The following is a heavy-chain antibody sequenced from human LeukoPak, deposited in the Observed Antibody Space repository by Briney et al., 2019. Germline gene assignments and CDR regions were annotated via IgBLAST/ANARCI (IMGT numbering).Heavy chain of an antibody. V-gene: IGHV4-61*02. Sequence: SETLSLTCTVSGGSISSGSYYWSWIRQPAGKGLEWIGRIYTSGSTNYNPSLKSRVTISVDTSKNQFSLKLSSVTAADTAVYYCARGYCSGGSCYPLPGYWGQGTLVTVSS. D-gene: IGHD2-15*01. CDR2: IYTSGST. J-gene: IGHJ4*02. CDR1: GGSISSGSYY. CDR3: ARGYCSGGSCYPLPGY.